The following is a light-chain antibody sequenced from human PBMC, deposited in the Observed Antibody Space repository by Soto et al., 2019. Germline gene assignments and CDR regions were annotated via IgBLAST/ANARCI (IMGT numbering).Light chain of an antibody. CDR3: SSYTSSTPVV. CDR1: SSDVGGYNY. CDR2: EVT. Sequence: QSALTQPASVSGSPGQSITISCTGTSSDVGGYNYVSWHQQHPGKAPKLMIYEVTNRPSGVSNRFSGSKSGNTASLTISGLQAEDEGDYYCSSYTSSTPVVFGGGTKVTVL. V-gene: IGLV2-14*01. J-gene: IGLJ2*01.